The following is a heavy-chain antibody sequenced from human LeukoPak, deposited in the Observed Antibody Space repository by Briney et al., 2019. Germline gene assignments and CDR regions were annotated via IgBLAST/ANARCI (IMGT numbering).Heavy chain of an antibody. CDR3: ARVTVGYDILTGYWEYGMDV. D-gene: IGHD3-9*01. V-gene: IGHV6-1*01. CDR2: TYSKSKSYN. Sequence: AQTLSLTCAISGDSVSSNSAAWNWTTPSPARALERQRRTYSKSKSYNDYAVSVKSRITINPDTSKNQFSLQLNSVTPEGTAVYYCARVTVGYDILTGYWEYGMDVWGKGTTVTVSS. J-gene: IGHJ6*04. CDR1: GDSVSSNSAA.